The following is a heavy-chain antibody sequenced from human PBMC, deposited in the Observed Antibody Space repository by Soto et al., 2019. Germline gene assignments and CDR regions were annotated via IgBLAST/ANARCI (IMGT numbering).Heavy chain of an antibody. V-gene: IGHV4-34*01. CDR2: INHSGST. J-gene: IGHJ4*02. D-gene: IGHD3-9*01. CDR1: GGSFSTEY. CDR3: ARHDWFVFDY. Sequence: KPSGTLSLTCAVYGGSFSTEYWSWIRQPPGKGLEWIGEINHSGSTNYNPSLKSRVTISVDTSKNQFSLKLSSVTAADTAVYYCARHDWFVFDYWGQGTLVTVS.